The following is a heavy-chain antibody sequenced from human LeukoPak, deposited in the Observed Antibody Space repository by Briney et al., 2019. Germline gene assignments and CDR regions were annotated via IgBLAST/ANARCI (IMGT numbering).Heavy chain of an antibody. CDR1: GFTFSSYG. CDR3: AKMRTPTAHSGDAFDI. J-gene: IGHJ3*02. D-gene: IGHD4-17*01. V-gene: IGHV3-30*18. Sequence: GRSLRLSCAASGFTFSSYGIHWVRQAPGKGLEWVAVISYDGSNKYYVDSVKGRFTISRDNSKNTLNLQMNSLRAEDTAVYYCAKMRTPTAHSGDAFDIWGQGTMVIVSS. CDR2: ISYDGSNK.